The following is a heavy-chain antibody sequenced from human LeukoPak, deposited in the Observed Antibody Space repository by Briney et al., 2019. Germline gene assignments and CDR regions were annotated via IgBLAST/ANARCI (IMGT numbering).Heavy chain of an antibody. CDR3: ARHVPAMIDY. D-gene: IGHD3-22*01. V-gene: IGHV4-39*01. CDR2: IYYRGNT. J-gene: IGHJ4*02. CDR1: GASISTRGYY. Sequence: SETLSLTCTVSGASISTRGYYWGWIRQPPGNGLEWIGTIYYRGNTYYNPSLKSRVTISVDTSKNQFSLKLRFVAAADTAVYYCARHVPAMIDYWGQGTLVTVSS.